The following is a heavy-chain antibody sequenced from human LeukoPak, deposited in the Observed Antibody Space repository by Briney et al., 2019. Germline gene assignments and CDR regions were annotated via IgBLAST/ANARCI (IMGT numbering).Heavy chain of an antibody. J-gene: IGHJ5*02. D-gene: IGHD6-19*01. CDR1: GYTFTSYG. CDR2: ISAYNGNT. CDR3: ARDGGYSSELYWFDP. Sequence: ASVKVSCKASGYTFTSYGISWVRQAPGQGLEWMGWISAYNGNTNYAQKLQGRVTMTTDTSTSTAYMELRSLRSEDTAVYYCARDGGYSSELYWFDPWGQGTLVTVSS. V-gene: IGHV1-18*01.